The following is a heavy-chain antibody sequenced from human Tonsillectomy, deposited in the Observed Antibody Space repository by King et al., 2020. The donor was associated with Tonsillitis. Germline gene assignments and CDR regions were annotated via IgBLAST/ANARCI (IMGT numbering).Heavy chain of an antibody. Sequence: VQLVESGAEGKKPGESLNISCKGSGYSFTSYWICWVRQMPGKGLEWMGIIYPGDSDTRYSPSFQGQVTISADKSISTTYLQWRSLKASDTAMYYCARLGPYLGATRPFDYWGQGTLVTVSS. CDR2: IYPGDSDT. V-gene: IGHV5-51*01. J-gene: IGHJ4*02. D-gene: IGHD1-26*01. CDR3: ARLGPYLGATRPFDY. CDR1: GYSFTSYW.